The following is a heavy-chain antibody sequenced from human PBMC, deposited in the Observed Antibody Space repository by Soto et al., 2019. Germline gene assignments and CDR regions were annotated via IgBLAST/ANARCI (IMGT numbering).Heavy chain of an antibody. CDR3: ARGGGYCSSTSCYTSMAWFDP. J-gene: IGHJ5*02. CDR1: GGSISSGDYY. CDR2: IYYSGST. V-gene: IGHV4-30-4*01. D-gene: IGHD2-2*02. Sequence: SETLSLTCTVSGGSISSGDYYWSWIRQPPGKGLEWIGYIYYSGSTYYNPSLKSRVTISVDTSKNQFSLKLSSVTAADTAVYYCARGGGYCSSTSCYTSMAWFDPWGQGTLVTSPQ.